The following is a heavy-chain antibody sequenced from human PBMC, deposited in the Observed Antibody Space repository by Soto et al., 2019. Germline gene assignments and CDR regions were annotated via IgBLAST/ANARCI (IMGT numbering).Heavy chain of an antibody. Sequence: QVQMVESGGGVVQPGTSLRLSCATSGFTFSTSGMHWVRQAPGKGLEWVAVISHDGSVTYYTDSVQGRFTISRDTPKNTLYLQMNSLRDEDTAIYYCAKDWGSSGWYNWFDPWGQGTRVTVS. CDR1: GFTFSTSG. J-gene: IGHJ5*02. V-gene: IGHV3-30*18. CDR3: AKDWGSSGWYNWFDP. CDR2: ISHDGSVT. D-gene: IGHD6-13*01.